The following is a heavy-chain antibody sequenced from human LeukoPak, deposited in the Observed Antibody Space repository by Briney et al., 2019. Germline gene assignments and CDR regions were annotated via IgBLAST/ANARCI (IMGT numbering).Heavy chain of an antibody. V-gene: IGHV1-69*04. CDR1: GGTFSSYA. CDR3: ARLGYCSGGSCYSIIDYYYGMDV. CDR2: IIPILGIA. D-gene: IGHD2-15*01. Sequence: ASVKVSCKASGGTFSSYAISWVRQAPGQGLEWMGRIIPILGIANYAQKFQGRVTITADKSTSTAYMELSSLRSEDTAVYYCARLGYCSGGSCYSIIDYYYGMDVWGQGTTVTVSS. J-gene: IGHJ6*02.